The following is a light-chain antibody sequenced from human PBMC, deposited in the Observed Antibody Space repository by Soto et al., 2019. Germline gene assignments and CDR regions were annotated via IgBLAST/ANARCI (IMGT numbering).Light chain of an antibody. CDR1: QSVTNW. J-gene: IGKJ2*01. Sequence: DIQMTQSPSTLSASVGDRVTITCRASQSVTNWLAWYQQKPGKAPNLLIYDACRLQSGIPSRFSGSGSGTEFTLTISSLQPDDFATYYCQQYTTYPYTFGQGTKQEIK. CDR3: QQYTTYPYT. CDR2: DAC. V-gene: IGKV1-5*01.